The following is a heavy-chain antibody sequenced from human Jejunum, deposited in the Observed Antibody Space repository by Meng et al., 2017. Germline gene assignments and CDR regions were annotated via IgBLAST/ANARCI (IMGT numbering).Heavy chain of an antibody. CDR1: GGSISSRSYY. J-gene: IGHJ5*02. D-gene: IGHD5-18*01. V-gene: IGHV4-39*01. CDR2: IYYNGKS. CDR3: ARASYSYDSWFDP. Sequence: QLQLQESGPGRVKPSETLSLSCTVSGGSISSRSYYWVWIRQSPGKGLEWIGQIYYNGKSYYNPSLKSRVTMSVDTSRSQFSLNLNTVTAADTAVYYCARASYSYDSWFDPWGQGTLVTVSS.